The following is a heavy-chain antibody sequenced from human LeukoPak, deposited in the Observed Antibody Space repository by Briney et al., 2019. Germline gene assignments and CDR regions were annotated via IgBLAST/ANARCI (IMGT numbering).Heavy chain of an antibody. CDR3: ARRAGAYSHPYDY. D-gene: IGHD4/OR15-4a*01. V-gene: IGHV3-48*01. CDR1: GFTFSSYS. CDR2: ISSDSSTI. Sequence: SGGSLRLSCAASGFTFSSYSMNWVRQAPGKGLKWISYISSDSSTIYYADSVKGRFTISRDNSKNTLYLQMNSLRAEDTAVYYCARRAGAYSHPYDYWGQGTLVTVSS. J-gene: IGHJ4*02.